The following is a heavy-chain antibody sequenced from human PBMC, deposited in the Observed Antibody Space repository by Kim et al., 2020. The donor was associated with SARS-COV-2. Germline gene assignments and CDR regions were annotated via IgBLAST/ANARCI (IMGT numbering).Heavy chain of an antibody. CDR3: TTRTVVTPRLNWFDP. Sequence: GGSLRLSCAASGFTFSNAWMSWVRQAPGKGLEWVGRIKSKTDGGTTDYAAPVKGRFTISRDDSKNTLYLQMNSLKTEDTAVYYCTTRTVVTPRLNWFDPWGQGTLVTVSS. J-gene: IGHJ5*02. CDR2: IKSKTDGGTT. V-gene: IGHV3-15*01. CDR1: GFTFSNAW. D-gene: IGHD2-21*02.